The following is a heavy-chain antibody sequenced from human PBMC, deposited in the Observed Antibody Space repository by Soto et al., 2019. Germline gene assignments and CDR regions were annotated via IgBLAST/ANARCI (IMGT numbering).Heavy chain of an antibody. CDR1: GFTFSSYW. D-gene: IGHD3-10*01. Sequence: GGSLRLSCAASGFTFSSYWMHWVRQPPGKGLVWVSRINSDASSTSYADSVKGRFTISRDNAENTLYLQMNSLRAEDTAVYYCARARGSGSYTAFDIWGQGTMVTVSS. CDR2: INSDASST. V-gene: IGHV3-74*01. J-gene: IGHJ3*02. CDR3: ARARGSGSYTAFDI.